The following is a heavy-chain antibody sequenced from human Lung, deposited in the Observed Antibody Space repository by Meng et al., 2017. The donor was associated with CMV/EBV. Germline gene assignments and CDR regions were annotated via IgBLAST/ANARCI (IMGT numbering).Heavy chain of an antibody. Sequence: ASXXVSXKTSGNVFTTFDVSWLRQAPGQGLEWMGGINPHIGTTNYAQKFQGRVTMTADTSTTTAYMELSSLKSEDTAMYFCARDGPRVRGACSQFDYWVQGTLVTVSS. V-gene: IGHV1-18*01. J-gene: IGHJ4*02. D-gene: IGHD1-26*01. CDR3: ARDGPRVRGACSQFDY. CDR1: GNVFTTFD. CDR2: INPHIGTT.